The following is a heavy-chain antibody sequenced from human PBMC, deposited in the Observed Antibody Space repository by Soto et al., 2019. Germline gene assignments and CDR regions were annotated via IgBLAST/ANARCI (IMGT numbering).Heavy chain of an antibody. CDR1: GASISKTSSY. Sequence: QVELQQSGPGVVKPSETLSLTCSVSGASISKTSSYWGWIRQSPGKGLEWIGSINYSGTAYYSPSLRSRVTLSVDTSANQFSLRPMSVTAADTAFYFCVRRVNIPSWYFDLWGREKPVIVSS. V-gene: IGHV4-39*01. J-gene: IGHJ2*01. CDR3: VRRVNIPSWYFDL. D-gene: IGHD2-21*01. CDR2: INYSGTA.